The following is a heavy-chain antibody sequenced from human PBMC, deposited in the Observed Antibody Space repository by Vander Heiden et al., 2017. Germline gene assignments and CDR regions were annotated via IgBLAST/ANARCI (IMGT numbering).Heavy chain of an antibody. D-gene: IGHD1-1*01. V-gene: IGHV3-15*01. CDR2: VKSKIDGGTT. CDR3: AADVPEPLAQIDY. CDR1: GFTFTYAW. J-gene: IGHJ4*02. Sequence: EVQLVESGGGLAKSGESLRLSCAASGFTFTYAWMSGVRQAPGKGLEWVGRVKSKIDGGTTDYAAPVKGRFTISRDDSKNTLTLQMNSLNSEDTAVYYCAADVPEPLAQIDYWGRGIVVTVSS.